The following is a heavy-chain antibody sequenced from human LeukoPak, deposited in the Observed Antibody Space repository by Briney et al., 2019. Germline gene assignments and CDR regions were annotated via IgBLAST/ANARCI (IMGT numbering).Heavy chain of an antibody. J-gene: IGHJ4*02. V-gene: IGHV3-7*01. CDR1: GFTFSSYW. CDR2: INHNGNVN. CDR3: ARAGRGLGYYFDY. Sequence: GGSLRLSCAASGFTFSSYWMNWARQAPGKGLEWVASINHNGNVNYYVDSVKGRFTISRDYSKNTLYLQMNNLGADDTAVYYCARAGRGLGYYFDYWGQGALVTVSS. D-gene: IGHD3-10*01.